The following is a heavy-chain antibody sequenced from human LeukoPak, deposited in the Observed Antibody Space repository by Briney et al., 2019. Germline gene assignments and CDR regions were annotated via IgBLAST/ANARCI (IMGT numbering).Heavy chain of an antibody. CDR3: ARVPFYYYYYMDV. CDR1: GGSISSYY. J-gene: IGHJ6*03. Sequence: PSETLSLTCTVSGGSISSYYWSWIRQPPGKGLEWIGYIYYSGSTNYNPSLKSRVTISVDTSKNQFSLKLSSVTAADTAVYYCARVPFYYYYYMDVWGKGTTVTVSS. V-gene: IGHV4-59*08. CDR2: IYYSGST.